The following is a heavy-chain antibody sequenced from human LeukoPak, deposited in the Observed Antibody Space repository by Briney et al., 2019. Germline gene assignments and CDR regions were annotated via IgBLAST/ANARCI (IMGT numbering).Heavy chain of an antibody. CDR2: ISGSGGST. V-gene: IGHV3-23*01. CDR1: GFIFSSYA. J-gene: IGHJ4*02. CDR3: AKDRSCINDASHGDFDY. D-gene: IGHD2-8*01. Sequence: GGSLRLSCAASGFIFSSYAMSWVRQAPGKGLEWVSTISGSGGSTYYADSVKGRFTISRDNSKNTVYLQMNSLRAEDTAVYYCAKDRSCINDASHGDFDYRGQGTLVTVSS.